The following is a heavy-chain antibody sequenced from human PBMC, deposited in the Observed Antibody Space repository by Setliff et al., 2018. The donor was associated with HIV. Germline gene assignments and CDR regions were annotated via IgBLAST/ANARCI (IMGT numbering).Heavy chain of an antibody. V-gene: IGHV3-30*01. D-gene: IGHD6-13*01. CDR3: ARVFSSSWYGIDC. J-gene: IGHJ4*02. CDR1: GFTYSNYA. Sequence: LRLSCAASGFTYSNYAMHWVRQAPGKGLEWMAVISYDGSHISYADSVKGRFTISRDNSKNTLYLQMNSLRTEDTAVYYCARVFSSSWYGIDCWGQGTLVTVSS. CDR2: ISYDGSHI.